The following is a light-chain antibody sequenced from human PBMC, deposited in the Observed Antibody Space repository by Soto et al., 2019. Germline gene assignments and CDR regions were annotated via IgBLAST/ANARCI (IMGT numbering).Light chain of an antibody. CDR3: AAWDDNLNAYV. J-gene: IGLJ1*01. Sequence: QSVLTQPPSASETPGQRVTISCSGSSSNIRSNTVNWYQQFPGTAPNLLIYGNNQRPSGVPDRFSGSKSGTSASLAISGLQSDDESDYFCAAWDDNLNAYVFGSGTKLTVL. CDR1: SSNIRSNT. CDR2: GNN. V-gene: IGLV1-44*01.